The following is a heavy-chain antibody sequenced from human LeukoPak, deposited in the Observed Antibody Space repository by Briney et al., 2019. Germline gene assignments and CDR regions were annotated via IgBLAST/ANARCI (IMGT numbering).Heavy chain of an antibody. J-gene: IGHJ4*02. V-gene: IGHV3-21*01. CDR1: GSTFSGCS. CDR2: ISSTSDYI. D-gene: IGHD1-7*01. CDR3: AREGSSNWKYAAGYFDY. Sequence: GGSVRLSCAASGSTFSGCSMSWVRQAPGKGLEWVASISSTSDYIYYADSVKGRFTISRDNANNSLYLQMNSLRAEDTSVYYCAREGSSNWKYAAGYFDYWGQGNLVTVSS.